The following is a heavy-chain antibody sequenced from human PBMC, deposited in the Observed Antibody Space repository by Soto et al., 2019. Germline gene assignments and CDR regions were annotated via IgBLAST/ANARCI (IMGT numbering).Heavy chain of an antibody. V-gene: IGHV4-4*07. CDR1: GGTISSYY. J-gene: IGHJ4*02. D-gene: IGHD6-13*01. CDR2: IHTTDGT. Sequence: SETLSLTCTVSGGTISSYYWSWIRQPAGKGMEWIGRIHTTDGTNYNPSLKSRVTMSIDTSNNQFSLKLSSLTAADTAVYYCARALSSAAGLYFDFWGQGTLVTVSS. CDR3: ARALSSAAGLYFDF.